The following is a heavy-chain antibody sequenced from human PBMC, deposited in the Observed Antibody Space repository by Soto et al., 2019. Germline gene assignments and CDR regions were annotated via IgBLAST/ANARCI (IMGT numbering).Heavy chain of an antibody. CDR3: AHRFDWYYFNF. V-gene: IGHV2-5*02. CDR2: IYWDDDK. CDR1: GFSLSTSEVG. D-gene: IGHD3-9*01. J-gene: IGHJ4*02. Sequence: QITLKESGPTLVKPTQTLTLTCTFSGFSLSTSEVGVGWIRQPPGKALEWLALIYWDDDKRYRPSLKSRLTITKDPSKNQVVLTMTNMDPVDTATYYCAHRFDWYYFNFWGRGTLVTVSS.